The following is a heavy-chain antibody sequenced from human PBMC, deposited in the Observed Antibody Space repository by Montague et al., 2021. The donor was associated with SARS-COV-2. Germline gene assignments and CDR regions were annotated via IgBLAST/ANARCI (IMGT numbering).Heavy chain of an antibody. V-gene: IGHV4-39*01. J-gene: IGHJ2*01. CDR1: GGSISNGYYF. CDR3: ARQVGGGLWYFDL. Sequence: SETLSLTCTVSGGSISNGYYFWVWIRQPPLKGLEWIVIISYSGRPHYNLSLTSRVTLSVDTSNNQLSLRLIFVTAADTSVYYCARQVGGGLWYFDLWGRGTLVTVSS. D-gene: IGHD1-26*01. CDR2: ISYSGRP.